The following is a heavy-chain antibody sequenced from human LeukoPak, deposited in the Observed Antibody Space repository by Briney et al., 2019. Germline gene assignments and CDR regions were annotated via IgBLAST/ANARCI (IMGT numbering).Heavy chain of an antibody. CDR2: IKQDGSER. V-gene: IGHV3-7*01. CDR1: GFTFSNYW. D-gene: IGHD3-16*01. J-gene: IGHJ4*02. Sequence: GGSLRLSCAASGFTFSNYWMSWVRQAPGKGLEWVANIKQDGSERYHVDSAQGRFTISRDNAKNSLYPQMNSLRVEDTAVYYCARDFTGFDYWGQGTLVTVSS. CDR3: ARDFTGFDY.